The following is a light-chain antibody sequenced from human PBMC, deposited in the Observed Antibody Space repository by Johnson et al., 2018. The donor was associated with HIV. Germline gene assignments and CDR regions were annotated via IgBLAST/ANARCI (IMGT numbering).Light chain of an antibody. V-gene: IGLV1-51*02. CDR1: SSNIGNNY. J-gene: IGLJ1*01. CDR2: ENN. CDR3: GTGDSSLSSSYV. Sequence: QSVLTQPPSVSAAPGQKVTISCSGSSSNIGNNYVSWYQQLPETAPKLLIYENNKRPSGIPDRFSGSKSGTSATLGITGLQTGDEADSSCGTGDSSLSSSYVFGTGTKATVL.